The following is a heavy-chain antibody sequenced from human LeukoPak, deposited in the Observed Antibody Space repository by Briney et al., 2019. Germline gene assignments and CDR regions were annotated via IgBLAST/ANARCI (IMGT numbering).Heavy chain of an antibody. D-gene: IGHD6-19*01. CDR1: GFTFSSYS. J-gene: IGHJ5*02. CDR3: AKDPRPYSSGWYVGLNWFDP. CDR2: ISSSSSTI. Sequence: PGGSLRLSCAASGFTFSSYSMNWVRQAPGKGLEWVSYISSSSSTIYYADSVKGRFTISRDNAKNSLYLQMNSLRAEDTAVYYCAKDPRPYSSGWYVGLNWFDPWGQGTLVTVSS. V-gene: IGHV3-48*01.